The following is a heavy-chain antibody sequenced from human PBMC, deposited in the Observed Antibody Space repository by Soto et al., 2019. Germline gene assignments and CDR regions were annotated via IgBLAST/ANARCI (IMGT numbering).Heavy chain of an antibody. J-gene: IGHJ5*02. V-gene: IGHV5-10-1*01. CDR1: GYSFANYW. CDR2: IDPSDSYT. D-gene: IGHD3-9*01. Sequence: GASLKISCEGSGYSFANYWISWVRQTPGKGLEWMGRIDPSDSYTKYSPSFQGHVTISADESTNTAYLQWSSLQASDTAIYYCAREFDTLGWCDPWGQGTLVTVSS. CDR3: AREFDTLGWCDP.